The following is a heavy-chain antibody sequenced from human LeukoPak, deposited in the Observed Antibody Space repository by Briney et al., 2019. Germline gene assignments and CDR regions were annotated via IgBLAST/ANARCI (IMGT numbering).Heavy chain of an antibody. D-gene: IGHD6-6*01. V-gene: IGHV3-33*01. CDR3: ARAIEYSSSSPDY. J-gene: IGHJ4*02. Sequence: GGSLRLSCAASGFTFSSYGMHWVRQAPGKGLEWVAVIWYDGSNKYYADSVKGRFTISRDNSKNTLYLQMNSLRAEDTAVYYCARAIEYSSSSPDYWGQGTMVTVSS. CDR2: IWYDGSNK. CDR1: GFTFSSYG.